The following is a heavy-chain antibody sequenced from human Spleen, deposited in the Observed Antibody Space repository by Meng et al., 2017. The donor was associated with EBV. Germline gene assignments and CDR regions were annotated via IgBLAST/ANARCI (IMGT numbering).Heavy chain of an antibody. D-gene: IGHD6-13*01. CDR1: GFALSISGVG. CDR2: IYGADDK. CDR3: AHRSLAAAVFDY. Sequence: HTPVQESESTPVKTTPTLPVIWSFTGFALSISGVGVVWIRQPPGKALEWLALIYGADDKHYSPYMKSRRTITKNTSKTQVVYIMTNIDPVETATYYCAHRSLAAAVFDYWGQGTLVTVSS. J-gene: IGHJ4*02. V-gene: IGHV2-5*02.